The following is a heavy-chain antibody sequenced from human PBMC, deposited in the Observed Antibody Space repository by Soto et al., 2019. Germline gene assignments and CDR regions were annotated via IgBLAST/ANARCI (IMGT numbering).Heavy chain of an antibody. J-gene: IGHJ4*02. CDR1: GGSFSGYY. CDR2: INHSGST. Sequence: TSETLSLTCAVYGGSFSGYYWSRIRQPPGKGLEWIGEINHSGSTNYNPSLKSRVTISVDTSKNQFSLKLTSVTAADTAVYYCARDKITGLFDCWGQGTLVTVSS. CDR3: ARDKITGLFDC. V-gene: IGHV4-34*01. D-gene: IGHD2-8*02.